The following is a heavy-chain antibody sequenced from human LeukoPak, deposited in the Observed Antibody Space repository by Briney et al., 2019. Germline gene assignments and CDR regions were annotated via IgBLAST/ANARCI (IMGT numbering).Heavy chain of an antibody. J-gene: IGHJ4*02. D-gene: IGHD3-22*01. V-gene: IGHV2-5*02. Sequence: SGPTLVNPTQTLTLTCSFSGFSLRTTGVGVGWIRQPPGKALEWLAVIYWDDDKRLSSSLVPRLTITKDTSKNQVVLRMTDMDPVDTATYYCALSYYYDSSGYAPPDYWGQGTLVTVSS. CDR1: GFSLRTTGVG. CDR3: ALSYYYDSSGYAPPDY. CDR2: IYWDDDK.